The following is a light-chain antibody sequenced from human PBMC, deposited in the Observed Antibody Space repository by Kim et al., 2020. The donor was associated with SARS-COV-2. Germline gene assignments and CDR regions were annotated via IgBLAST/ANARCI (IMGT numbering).Light chain of an antibody. CDR1: SGDIGDDKY. Sequence: ITTSFTGSSGDIGDDKYVSWYQQHAGKAPKLISSAVTDRPSGVSYRFSGSKSGNTASLTISGLQPEDEAVYYCSSYTRSGTLYVIFGGGTKVTVL. V-gene: IGLV2-14*03. J-gene: IGLJ2*01. CDR3: SSYTRSGTLYVI. CDR2: AVT.